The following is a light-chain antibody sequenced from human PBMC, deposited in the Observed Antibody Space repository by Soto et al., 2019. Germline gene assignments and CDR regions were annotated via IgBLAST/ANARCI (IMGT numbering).Light chain of an antibody. CDR1: QGVGNNF. CDR3: HQYASSPLT. CDR2: HAT. Sequence: EIVLTQSPGTLSLSPGERAALSCSASQGVGNNFLGWYQQKPGQSPRLLIYHATNRATGIPDRFSGAASGTDFTLTISGLEPEDFAVYYCHQYASSPLTFGGGTKVEIK. J-gene: IGKJ4*01. V-gene: IGKV3-20*01.